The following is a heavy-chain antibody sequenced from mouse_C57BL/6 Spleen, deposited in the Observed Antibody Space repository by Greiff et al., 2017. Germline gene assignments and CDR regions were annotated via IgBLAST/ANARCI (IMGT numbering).Heavy chain of an antibody. CDR1: GYTFTSYW. D-gene: IGHD1-1*01. CDR2: INPSNGGT. V-gene: IGHV1-53*01. Sequence: QVQLQQPGTALVKPGASVKLSCKASGYTFTSYWMHWVKQRPGQGLEWIGNINPSNGGTNYNEKFKSKATLTVDKSSSTAYMQRSILTSEASAVYYGARGDYYGSSLLAMDYWGQGTSGTVSS. CDR3: ARGDYYGSSLLAMDY. J-gene: IGHJ4*01.